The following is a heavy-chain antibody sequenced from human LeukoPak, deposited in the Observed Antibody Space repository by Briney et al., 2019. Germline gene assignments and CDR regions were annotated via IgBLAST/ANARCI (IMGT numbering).Heavy chain of an antibody. D-gene: IGHD2-15*01. CDR2: INHSGST. CDR3: AVGYCSGGSCYSLDY. Sequence: SETLSLTCAVYGGSFSGYYWSWLRQPPGKGLEWIGEINHSGSTNYNPSLKSRVTISVDTSKNQFSLKLSSVTAADTAVYYCAVGYCSGGSCYSLDYWGQGTLVTVSS. CDR1: GGSFSGYY. V-gene: IGHV4-34*01. J-gene: IGHJ4*02.